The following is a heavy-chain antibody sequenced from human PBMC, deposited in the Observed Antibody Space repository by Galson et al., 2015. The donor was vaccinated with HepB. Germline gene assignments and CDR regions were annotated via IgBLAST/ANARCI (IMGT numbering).Heavy chain of an antibody. J-gene: IGHJ4*02. CDR2: INHSGST. CDR1: GGSFSGYY. D-gene: IGHD5-24*01. Sequence: ETLSLTCAVYGGSFSGYYWSWIRQPPGKGLEWIGEINHSGSTNYNPSLKSRVTISVDTSKNQFSLKLSSVTAADTAVYYCARERGWLQLRGGGIRWGQGTLVTVSS. CDR3: ARERGWLQLRGGGIR. V-gene: IGHV4-34*01.